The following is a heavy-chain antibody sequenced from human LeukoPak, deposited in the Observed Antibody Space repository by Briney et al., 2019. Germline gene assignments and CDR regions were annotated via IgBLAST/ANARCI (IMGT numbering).Heavy chain of an antibody. Sequence: ASVKVSCKASGYTFTIYGITWVRQAPGQGLEWMGWISVYNGNTNYAQKFQGRVTMTTDTSTSTAYMELRSLRSDDTAIYYCAREDFWSGYMHYFDYWGQGTLVTVSS. CDR1: GYTFTIYG. V-gene: IGHV1-18*01. CDR2: ISVYNGNT. CDR3: AREDFWSGYMHYFDY. D-gene: IGHD3-3*01. J-gene: IGHJ4*02.